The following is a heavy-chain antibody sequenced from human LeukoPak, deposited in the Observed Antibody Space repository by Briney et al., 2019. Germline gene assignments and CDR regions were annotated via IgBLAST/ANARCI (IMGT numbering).Heavy chain of an antibody. Sequence: SETLSLTCTVSGVSISSSYSYWGWLRQPPGMGLEWVGSIYYSGNTYYNASRKSQVSISIDTSKNQFSLKITYVTAADTAGYYCARQTGSALFILPWGQGTLVTVSS. CDR1: GVSISSSYSY. D-gene: IGHD1-1*01. CDR3: ARQTGSALFILP. V-gene: IGHV4-39*01. CDR2: IYYSGNT. J-gene: IGHJ5*02.